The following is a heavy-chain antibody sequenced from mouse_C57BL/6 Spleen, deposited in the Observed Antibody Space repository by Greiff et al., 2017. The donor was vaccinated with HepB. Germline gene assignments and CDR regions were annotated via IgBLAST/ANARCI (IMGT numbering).Heavy chain of an antibody. CDR2: ISDGGSYT. Sequence: EVMLVESGGGLVKPGGSLKLSCAASGFTFSSYAMSWVRQTPEKRLEWVATISDGGSYTYYPDNVKGRFTISRDNAKNNLYLQMSHLKSEDTAMYYCARDVGLWYFDVWGTGTTVTVSS. CDR3: ARDVGLWYFDV. CDR1: GFTFSSYA. D-gene: IGHD2-14*01. J-gene: IGHJ1*03. V-gene: IGHV5-4*01.